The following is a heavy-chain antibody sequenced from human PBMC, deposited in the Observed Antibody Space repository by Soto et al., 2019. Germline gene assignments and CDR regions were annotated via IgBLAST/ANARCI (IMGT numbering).Heavy chain of an antibody. CDR2: TIPIFGTA. Sequence: QVQLVQSGAEVKKPGSSVKVSCKASGGTFSSYAISWVRQAPGQGLAWMGGTIPIFGTANYAQKFQGRVTITADESTSTAYMELSSLRSEDTAVYYCARGGEYYYDSSGYYYADWGQGTLVTVSS. J-gene: IGHJ4*02. CDR1: GGTFSSYA. CDR3: ARGGEYYYDSSGYYYAD. D-gene: IGHD3-22*01. V-gene: IGHV1-69*01.